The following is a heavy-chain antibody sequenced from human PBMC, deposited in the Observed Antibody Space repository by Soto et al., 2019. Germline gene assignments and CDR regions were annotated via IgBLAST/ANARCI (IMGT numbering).Heavy chain of an antibody. V-gene: IGHV1-46*01. D-gene: IGHD2-15*01. J-gene: IGHJ4*02. CDR3: AGAASRVSSVVAAY. CDR1: NDSLSSHF. Sequence: GASVKVSCKASNDSLSSHFIHWVRQAPGEGPEWMRIINPGPNNASYSKEFQGRLTLTSDMPSRTVYMQLSNLRSDDTAVYYCAGAASRVSSVVAAYWGQGTLVTVSS. CDR2: INPGPNNA.